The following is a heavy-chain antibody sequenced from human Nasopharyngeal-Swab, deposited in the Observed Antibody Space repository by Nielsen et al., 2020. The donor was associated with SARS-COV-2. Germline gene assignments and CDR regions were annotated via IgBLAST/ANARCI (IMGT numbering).Heavy chain of an antibody. V-gene: IGHV4-39*01. D-gene: IGHD3-16*01. CDR3: ARLHYDYVWGSYGGRDY. J-gene: IGHJ4*02. CDR2: IYYSGST. Sequence: SETLSLTCTVSGGSISSSSYYWGWIRQPPGKGLEWIGSIYYSGSTYYNSSLKSRVTISVDTSKNQFSLKLSSVTAADTAVYYCARLHYDYVWGSYGGRDYWGQGTLVTVSS. CDR1: GGSISSSSYY.